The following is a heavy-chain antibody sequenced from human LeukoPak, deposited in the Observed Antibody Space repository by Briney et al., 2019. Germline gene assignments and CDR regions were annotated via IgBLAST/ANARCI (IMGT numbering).Heavy chain of an antibody. CDR2: IIPIFGTA. CDR3: AGGIAPDAFDI. V-gene: IGHV1-69*05. CDR1: GSTFSSYA. D-gene: IGHD2-15*01. Sequence: GASVKVSCKASGSTFSSYAISWVRQAPGQGLEWMGGIIPIFGTANYAQKFQGRVTITTDESTSTAYMELSSLRSEDTAVYYCAGGIAPDAFDIWGQGTMVTVSS. J-gene: IGHJ3*02.